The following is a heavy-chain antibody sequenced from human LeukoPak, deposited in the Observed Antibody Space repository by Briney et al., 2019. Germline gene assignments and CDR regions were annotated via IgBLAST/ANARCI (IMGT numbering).Heavy chain of an antibody. J-gene: IGHJ4*02. CDR2: MNPNSGNT. D-gene: IGHD6-13*01. CDR1: GYTFTSYD. V-gene: IGHV1-8*01. Sequence: ASVKVSCNASGYTFTSYDINWVRQATGQGLEWMGWMNPNSGNTGYAQKFQGRVTMTRNTSISTAYMELSSLRSEDTAVYYCARGTRSIAAAATRVYYFDYWGQGTLVTVSS. CDR3: ARGTRSIAAAATRVYYFDY.